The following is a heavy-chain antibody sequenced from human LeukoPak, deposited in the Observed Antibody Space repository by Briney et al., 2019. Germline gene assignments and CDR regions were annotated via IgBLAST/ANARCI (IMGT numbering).Heavy chain of an antibody. CDR2: ISAYNGNT. D-gene: IGHD5-18*01. V-gene: IGHV1-18*01. CDR1: GYTFTSYG. Sequence: ASVKVSCKASGYTFTSYGISWVRQAPGQGLEWMGWISAYNGNTNYARKLRGRVTMTTDTSTSTAYMELRSLRSDDTAVYYCARDTRIQLWNWFDPWGQGTLVTVSS. CDR3: ARDTRIQLWNWFDP. J-gene: IGHJ5*02.